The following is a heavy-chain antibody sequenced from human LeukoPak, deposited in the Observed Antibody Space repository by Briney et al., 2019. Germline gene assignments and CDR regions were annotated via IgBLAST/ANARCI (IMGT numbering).Heavy chain of an antibody. D-gene: IGHD6-19*01. CDR3: ASRGSSGWYNWLDP. CDR1: GYTFTSYD. CDR2: MNPNSGNR. Sequence: ASVKVSCKASGYTFTSYDINWVRQATGQRLEWMGWMNPNSGNRGYAQNFQGRVTMTRNTSINTAYMELRSLRSEDTAVYYCASRGSSGWYNWLDPWGQGTLVTVSS. V-gene: IGHV1-8*01. J-gene: IGHJ5*02.